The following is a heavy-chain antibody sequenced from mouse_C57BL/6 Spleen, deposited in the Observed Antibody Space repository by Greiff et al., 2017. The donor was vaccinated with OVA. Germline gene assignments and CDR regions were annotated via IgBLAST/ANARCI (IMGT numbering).Heavy chain of an antibody. J-gene: IGHJ3*01. CDR2: IDPSDSET. V-gene: IGHV1-52*01. Sequence: QVQLQQPGAELVRPGSSVKLSCKASGYTFTSYWMHWVKQRPIQGLEWIGNIDPSDSETHYNQKFKDKATLTVDKSSSTAYMQLSSLTSEDSAVYYCARSYYGYDPFAYWGQGTLVTVSA. CDR3: ARSYYGYDPFAY. D-gene: IGHD2-2*01. CDR1: GYTFTSYW.